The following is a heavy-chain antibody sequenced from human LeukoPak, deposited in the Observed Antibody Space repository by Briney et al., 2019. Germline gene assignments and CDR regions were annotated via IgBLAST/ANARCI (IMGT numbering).Heavy chain of an antibody. Sequence: GASVKVSCKASGYTFTSYGISWVRQAPGQGLEWMGWISAYNGNTNYAQKLQGRVTMTTDTSTSTAYMELRSLRSDDTAVYCCARASHSSSFPRVDYWGQGTLVTVSS. J-gene: IGHJ4*02. CDR3: ARASHSSSFPRVDY. CDR2: ISAYNGNT. CDR1: GYTFTSYG. V-gene: IGHV1-18*04. D-gene: IGHD6-6*01.